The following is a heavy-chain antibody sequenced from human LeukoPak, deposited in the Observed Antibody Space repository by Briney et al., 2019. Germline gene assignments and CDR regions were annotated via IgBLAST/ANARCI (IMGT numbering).Heavy chain of an antibody. CDR3: AKVGLTVTTILDYFDN. CDR2: ISYDGSNK. Sequence: GRSLRLSCAASGFTFSSYGMHWVRQAPGKGLEWVAVISYDGSNKYYADSVKGRFTISRDNSKNTLYLQMNSLRAGDTAVYYCAKVGLTVTTILDYFDNWGQGTLVTVSS. D-gene: IGHD4-11*01. V-gene: IGHV3-30*18. CDR1: GFTFSSYG. J-gene: IGHJ4*02.